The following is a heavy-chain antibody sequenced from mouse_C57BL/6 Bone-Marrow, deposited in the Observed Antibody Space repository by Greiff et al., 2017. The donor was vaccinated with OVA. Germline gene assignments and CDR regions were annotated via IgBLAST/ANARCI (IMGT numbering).Heavy chain of an antibody. Sequence: VQLQQSGAELVRPGASVKLSCTASGFNIKDDYMHWVKQRPEQGLEWIGWIDPENGDTEYASKFQGKATITADTSSNTAYLQLSSLTSEDTAVYYCTTGAYYSNYWYFDVWGTGTTVTVSS. CDR1: GFNIKDDY. J-gene: IGHJ1*03. V-gene: IGHV14-4*01. CDR3: TTGAYYSNYWYFDV. CDR2: IDPENGDT. D-gene: IGHD2-5*01.